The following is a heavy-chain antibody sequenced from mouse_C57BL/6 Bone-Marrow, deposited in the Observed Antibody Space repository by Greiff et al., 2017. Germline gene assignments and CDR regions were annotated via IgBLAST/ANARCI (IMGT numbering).Heavy chain of an antibody. Sequence: VQVVESGAELARPGASVKLSCKASGYTFTSYGISWVKQRTGQGLEWIGEIYPRSGNTYYNEKFKGKATLTADKSSSTAYMELRSLTSEDSAVYFCARTVVATRAYWYFDVWGTVTTVTVSS. CDR3: ARTVVATRAYWYFDV. D-gene: IGHD1-1*01. J-gene: IGHJ1*03. CDR2: IYPRSGNT. V-gene: IGHV1-81*01. CDR1: GYTFTSYG.